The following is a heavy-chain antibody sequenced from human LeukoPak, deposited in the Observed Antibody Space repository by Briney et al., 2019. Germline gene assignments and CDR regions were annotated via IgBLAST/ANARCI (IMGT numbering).Heavy chain of an antibody. CDR2: ISYSVAT. V-gene: IGHV4-59*01. D-gene: IGHD2-8*02. CDR1: GGSISSYY. CDR3: ARGGVSDWFDP. J-gene: IGHJ5*02. Sequence: SETPSLTCTVSGGSISSYYWSWIRQPPGRGLEWTAYISYSVATNYNPSLNSRVTISVDTSKNQFSLKLSSVTAADTAVYYCARGGVSDWFDPWGQGTLVTVSS.